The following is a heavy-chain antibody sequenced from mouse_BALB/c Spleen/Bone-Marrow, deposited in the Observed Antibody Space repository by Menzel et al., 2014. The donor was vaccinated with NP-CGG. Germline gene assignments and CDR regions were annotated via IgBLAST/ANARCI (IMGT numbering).Heavy chain of an antibody. V-gene: IGHV1-5*01. CDR2: IYPGNSDT. J-gene: IGHJ4*01. Sequence: VQLQQSGTMLARPGASVKMSCKASGYSFTSYWMHWVKQRPGQGLEWIGAIYPGNSDTSYNQKFNDKAKLTAVTSASTAYMELSSLTNEDSAVYYCTTYALDYWGQGTSVTVSS. CDR1: GYSFTSYW. CDR3: TTYALDY.